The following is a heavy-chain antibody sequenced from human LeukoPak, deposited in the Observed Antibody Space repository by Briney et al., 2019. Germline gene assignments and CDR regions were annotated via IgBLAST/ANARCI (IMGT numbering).Heavy chain of an antibody. J-gene: IGHJ3*02. CDR2: ISHDGSDK. V-gene: IGHV3-30-3*01. D-gene: IGHD3-10*01. CDR1: GFTFSSYA. Sequence: GGSLRLSCAASGFTFSSYAMHWVRQTPGKGLDWVAVISHDGSDKFYAGSVKGRFTISRDNSKNTLYLQMNSLRAEDTAVYYCARDGSRGSGSYAFDIWGQGTMVTVSS. CDR3: ARDGSRGSGSYAFDI.